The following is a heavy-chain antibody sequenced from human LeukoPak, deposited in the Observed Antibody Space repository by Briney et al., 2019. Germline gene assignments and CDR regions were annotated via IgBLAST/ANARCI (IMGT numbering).Heavy chain of an antibody. D-gene: IGHD3-10*01. CDR1: GYTFTGYY. CDR3: AREGVPRRGHDAFDI. J-gene: IGHJ3*02. CDR2: INPNSGGT. V-gene: IGHV1-2*02. Sequence: ASVKVSCKASGYTFTGYYMHWVRQAPGQGLEWMGWINPNSGGTNYAQKFQGRVTMTRDTSISTTYMELSSLRSDDTAVYYCAREGVPRRGHDAFDIWGQGTMVTVSS.